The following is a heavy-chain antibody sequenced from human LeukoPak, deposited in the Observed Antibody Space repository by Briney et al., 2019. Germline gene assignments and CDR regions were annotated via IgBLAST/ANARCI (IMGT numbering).Heavy chain of an antibody. CDR3: ARDRGIAVAGTLTSYYGMDV. J-gene: IGHJ6*02. CDR2: IYSGGST. V-gene: IGHV3-53*04. CDR1: GFIVISNY. D-gene: IGHD6-19*01. Sequence: GGSLTLSCAATGFIVISNYMSGVRQPPGKGLEWVSVIYSGGSTYYEDYVRGRFTISRHNSKNTLYLQMNCLRAEDTAVYYCARDRGIAVAGTLTSYYGMDVWGQGTTVIVSS.